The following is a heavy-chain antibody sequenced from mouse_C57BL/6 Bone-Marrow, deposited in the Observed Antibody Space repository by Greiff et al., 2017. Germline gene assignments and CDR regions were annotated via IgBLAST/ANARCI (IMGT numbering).Heavy chain of an antibody. CDR2: IYPGDGDT. V-gene: IGHV1-82*01. D-gene: IGHD2-4*01. Sequence: LQQSGPELVKPGASVKISCKASGYAFSSSWMNWVKQRPGKGLEWIGRIYPGDGDTNYNGKFKGKATLTADKSSSTAYMQLSSLTSEDSAVYFCARSYYDALDYWGQGTTLTVSS. J-gene: IGHJ2*01. CDR3: ARSYYDALDY. CDR1: GYAFSSSW.